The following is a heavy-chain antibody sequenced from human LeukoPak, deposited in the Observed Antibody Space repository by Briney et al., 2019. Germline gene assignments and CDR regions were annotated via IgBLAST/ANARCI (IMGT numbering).Heavy chain of an antibody. CDR2: IYPGDFDT. CDR3: ARARYCSSTSCPSPYYYYYMDV. D-gene: IGHD2-2*01. CDR1: GYSFTNYW. V-gene: IGHV5-51*06. Sequence: GESLKISCKGSGYSFTNYWIGWVRQMPGKGLEWMGIIYPGDFDTRYSPSFQGQVTISADKSISTAYLQWSSLKASDTAMYYCARARYCSSTSCPSPYYYYYMDVWGKGTTVTVSS. J-gene: IGHJ6*03.